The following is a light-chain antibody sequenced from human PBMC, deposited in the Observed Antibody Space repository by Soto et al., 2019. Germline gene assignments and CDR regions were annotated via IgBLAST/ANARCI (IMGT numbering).Light chain of an antibody. CDR3: QQYQNWPLIT. CDR2: GAS. Sequence: EILMTQSPGTLSVSPWERATLSCRASQSVSAYLAWYQQKPGQAPRLLLYGASTRATGIPARFSGSGSGTEFTLTISSLQSEDFALYYCQQYQNWPLITFGQGTRLEIK. CDR1: QSVSAY. J-gene: IGKJ5*01. V-gene: IGKV3-15*01.